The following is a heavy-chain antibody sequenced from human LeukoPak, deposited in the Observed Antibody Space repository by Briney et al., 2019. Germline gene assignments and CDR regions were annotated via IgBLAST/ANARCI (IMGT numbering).Heavy chain of an antibody. D-gene: IGHD3-3*01. CDR3: ARDSLGYDFWSGYHNQYYFDY. CDR2: ISSSSSYI. V-gene: IGHV3-21*01. J-gene: IGHJ4*02. CDR1: GFTFSSYS. Sequence: GGSLRLSCAASGFTFSSYSMNWVRQAPGKGLEWVSSISSSSSYIYYADSVKGRFTISRDNAKNSLYLQMNSLRAEDTAVYYCARDSLGYDFWSGYHNQYYFDYWGQGTLVTVSS.